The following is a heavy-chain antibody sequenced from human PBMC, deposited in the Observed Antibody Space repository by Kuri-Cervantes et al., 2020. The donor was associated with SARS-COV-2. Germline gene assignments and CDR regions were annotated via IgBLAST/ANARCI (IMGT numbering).Heavy chain of an antibody. V-gene: IGHV3-30*18. Sequence: LSLTCAASGFNFSRTDMHWVRQAPGKGLEWVAVISHDGKNKKCIASGKGRFTISRDNSQNTLYLHMKSLRSEDTAMYYCAKDRVGVQDFWGPGTLVTVSS. J-gene: IGHJ4*02. CDR3: AKDRVGVQDF. CDR2: ISHDGKNK. D-gene: IGHD2-21*01. CDR1: GFNFSRTD.